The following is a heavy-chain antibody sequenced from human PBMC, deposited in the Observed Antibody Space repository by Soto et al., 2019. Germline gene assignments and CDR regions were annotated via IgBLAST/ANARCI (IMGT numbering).Heavy chain of an antibody. D-gene: IGHD3-10*01. CDR2: INPSGGST. J-gene: IGHJ6*02. V-gene: IGHV1-46*01. Sequence: ASVKVSCKASGYTFTSYYMHWVRQAPGQGLEWMGIINPSGGSTSYAQKIQGRVTMTRDTSTSTVYMELSSLRSEDTAVYYCAREVTMVRGVRTRMDVWGQGTTVTVSS. CDR3: AREVTMVRGVRTRMDV. CDR1: GYTFTSYY.